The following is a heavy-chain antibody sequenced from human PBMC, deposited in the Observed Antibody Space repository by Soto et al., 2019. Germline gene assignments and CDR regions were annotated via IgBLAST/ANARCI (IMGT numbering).Heavy chain of an antibody. D-gene: IGHD3-22*01. CDR2: IYYSGST. Sequence: SETLSLTCTVSGGSISSGDYYWSWIRQPPGKGLEWIGYIYYSGSTYYNPSLKSRVTISVDTSKNQFSLKLSSVTAADTAVYYCAREGSVYYDSSGFDYWGQGTLVTVS. V-gene: IGHV4-30-4*01. J-gene: IGHJ4*02. CDR3: AREGSVYYDSSGFDY. CDR1: GGSISSGDYY.